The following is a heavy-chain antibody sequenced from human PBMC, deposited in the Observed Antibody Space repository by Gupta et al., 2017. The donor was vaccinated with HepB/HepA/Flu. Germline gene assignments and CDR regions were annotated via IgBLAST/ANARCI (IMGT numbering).Heavy chain of an antibody. CDR2: IWYDGSNE. D-gene: IGHD6-6*01. CDR1: GSTFGSYG. Sequence: QVQLADSGGGVVHPGRSLRLSCPGSGSTFGSYGMHWVRQAPGKGREWVAGIWYDGSNEYYDYVVKGRFTISRENSKNALYLQMNRLGAAETAVYYCARDRSRKYRSPIDYCGQVTMVTVPS. J-gene: IGHJ4*02. V-gene: IGHV3-33*01. CDR3: ARDRSRKYRSPIDY.